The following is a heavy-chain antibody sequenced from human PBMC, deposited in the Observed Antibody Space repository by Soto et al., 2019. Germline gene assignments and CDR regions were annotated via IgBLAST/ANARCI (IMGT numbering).Heavy chain of an antibody. J-gene: IGHJ5*02. CDR2: ISYDGSNK. D-gene: IGHD3-16*02. Sequence: QVQLVESGGGVVQPGRSLRLSCAASGFTFSSYGMHWVRQAPGKGLEWVAVISYDGSNKYYADSVKGRFTISRDNSKNSLYLQMNSLRAEDTAVYYCAKDPGRYVGTPYNWFDPWGQGTLVTVSS. CDR1: GFTFSSYG. CDR3: AKDPGRYVGTPYNWFDP. V-gene: IGHV3-30*18.